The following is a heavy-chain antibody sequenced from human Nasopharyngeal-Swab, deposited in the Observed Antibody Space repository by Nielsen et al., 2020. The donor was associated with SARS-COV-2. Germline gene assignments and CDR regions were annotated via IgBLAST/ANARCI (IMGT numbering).Heavy chain of an antibody. V-gene: IGHV3-23*01. CDR1: GSSFRTYG. J-gene: IGHJ5*02. CDR3: ARDVSSYNNWFDP. D-gene: IGHD3-16*02. Sequence: GESLKISCVASGSSFRTYGMSWVRQAPGKGLEWVAAISGSGDISGSGGGTYYADSVKGRFTISRDNAKNSLFLQMNSLRDEDTAVYYCARDVSSYNNWFDPWGQGTLVTVSS. CDR2: ISGSGDISGSGGGT.